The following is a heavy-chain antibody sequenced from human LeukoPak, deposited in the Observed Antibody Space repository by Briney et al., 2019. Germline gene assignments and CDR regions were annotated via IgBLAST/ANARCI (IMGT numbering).Heavy chain of an antibody. Sequence: SETLSLTCAVYGGSFSGYYWSWIRQPPGKGLEWIGEINHSGSTNYNPSLKSRVTISVDTSKNQFSLKLSSVTAADTAVYSCARQDYYGSGWFDPWGQGTLVTASS. D-gene: IGHD3-10*01. V-gene: IGHV4-34*01. CDR3: ARQDYYGSGWFDP. J-gene: IGHJ5*02. CDR2: INHSGST. CDR1: GGSFSGYY.